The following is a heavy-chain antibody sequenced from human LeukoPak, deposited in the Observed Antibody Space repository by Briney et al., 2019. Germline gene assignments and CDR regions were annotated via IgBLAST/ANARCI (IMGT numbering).Heavy chain of an antibody. Sequence: PGDSLRLSCAASGFTFSGYWMSWVRQAPGKGLEWVANIKQDGSEKYYVDSVKGRFTISRDNAKNSLYLQMNSLRAEDTAVYYCARDPDYGSGSYSDYWGQGTLVTVSS. J-gene: IGHJ4*02. V-gene: IGHV3-7*01. CDR2: IKQDGSEK. CDR3: ARDPDYGSGSYSDY. CDR1: GFTFSGYW. D-gene: IGHD3-10*01.